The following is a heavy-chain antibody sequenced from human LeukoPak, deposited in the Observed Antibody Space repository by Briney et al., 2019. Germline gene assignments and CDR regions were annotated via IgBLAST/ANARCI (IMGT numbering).Heavy chain of an antibody. CDR3: ARDGVVVAANYYYYYMDV. J-gene: IGHJ6*03. CDR1: GGSISSGNYY. D-gene: IGHD2-15*01. CDR2: IYTSGST. V-gene: IGHV4-61*02. Sequence: PSETLSLTCTVSGGSISSGNYYWSWLRQPDGKGLEWIGRIYTSGSTNYNPSLQSPVTISVATSKNHFYLKPSSVTAAATAVYYCARDGVVVAANYYYYYMDVWGKGTTVTVSS.